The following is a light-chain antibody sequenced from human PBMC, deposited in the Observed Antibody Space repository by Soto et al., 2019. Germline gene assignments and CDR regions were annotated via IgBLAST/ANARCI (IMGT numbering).Light chain of an antibody. Sequence: QSALTQPASVSGSPGQSITISCTGTSSDVGGYNYVSWYQQHPGKAPKLMIYVVSNRPSGISNRFSGSKSGNTASLTISGLQSEDEADYSCSSYTTSSTVVFGGGTKLTVL. CDR3: SSYTTSSTVV. J-gene: IGLJ2*01. CDR1: SSDVGGYNY. V-gene: IGLV2-14*01. CDR2: VVS.